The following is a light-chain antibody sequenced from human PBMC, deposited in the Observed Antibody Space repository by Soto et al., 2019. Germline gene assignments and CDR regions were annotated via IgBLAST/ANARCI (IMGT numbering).Light chain of an antibody. V-gene: IGKV4-1*01. CDR3: QQYYDTPST. Sequence: DIVMTQSPDSLDVSLGERATINCKSSKSVLYSSNNNNYIAWYQQKPGQPPKXXXYWASTRESGVPDRFSGSGSGTDGTITISSLKAEDGSMYYCQQYYDTPSTFGQGTKVDIK. CDR2: WAS. CDR1: KSVLYSSNNNNY. J-gene: IGKJ1*01.